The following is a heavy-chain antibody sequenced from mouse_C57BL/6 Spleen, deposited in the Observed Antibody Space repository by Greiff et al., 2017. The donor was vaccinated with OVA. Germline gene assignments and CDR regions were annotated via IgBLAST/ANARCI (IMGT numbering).Heavy chain of an antibody. CDR2: IRSKSSNYAT. Sequence: DAGGGLVQPKGSLKLSCAASGFTFNTYAMHWVRQAPGKGLEWVARIRSKSSNYATYYADSVKDRFTISRDDSQSMLYLQMNNLKTEDTAMYYCVRGDTTVVATPYAMDYWGQGTSVTVSS. D-gene: IGHD1-1*01. V-gene: IGHV10-3*01. CDR1: GFTFNTYA. CDR3: VRGDTTVVATPYAMDY. J-gene: IGHJ4*01.